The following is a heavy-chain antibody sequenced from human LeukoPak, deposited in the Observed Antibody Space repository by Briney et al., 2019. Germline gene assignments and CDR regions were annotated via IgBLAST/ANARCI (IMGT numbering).Heavy chain of an antibody. CDR2: ISPSGGST. J-gene: IGHJ5*02. Sequence: ASVKVSCKASGYTFTSYYMHWVRQAPGQGLEWMGMISPSGGSTSYAQKFQGRVTMTRDMSTSTVYMELSSLRSEDTAVYSCARAPAGYDTALGPWGQGTLVTVSS. CDR3: ARAPAGYDTALGP. D-gene: IGHD3-3*01. V-gene: IGHV1-46*01. CDR1: GYTFTSYY.